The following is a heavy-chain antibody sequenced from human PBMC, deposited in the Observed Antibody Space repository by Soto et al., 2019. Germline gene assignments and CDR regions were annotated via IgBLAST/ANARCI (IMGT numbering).Heavy chain of an antibody. CDR2: IQQDGSEK. V-gene: IGHV3-7*03. J-gene: IGHJ4*02. CDR1: GFTFRSNW. CDR3: ATSGGGGLQPPV. D-gene: IGHD3-16*01. Sequence: EVQLVESGGGLVQPGGSLRLSCAASGFTFRSNWMSWVRQAPGKGLEWVANIQQDGSEKYYVDSVKGRFTISRDNAKNSLYLQMNSLRAEDTAVYSCATSGGGGLQPPVWGEGTLVTVAS.